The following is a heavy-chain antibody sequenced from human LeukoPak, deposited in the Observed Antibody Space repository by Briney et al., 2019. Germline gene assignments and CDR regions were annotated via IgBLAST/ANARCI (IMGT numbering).Heavy chain of an antibody. CDR2: ISASGAST. J-gene: IGHJ4*02. CDR1: GFSFSSYG. D-gene: IGHD5-18*01. CDR3: AKTYRDYFDY. Sequence: PGGSLRLSGAASGFSFSSYGMHWVRQAPGKGLEWISAISASGASTFYADSVKGRFTISRDNAKNTVSLQLNSLRAEDTAIYYCAKTYRDYFDYWGRGTLVTVSS. V-gene: IGHV3-23*01.